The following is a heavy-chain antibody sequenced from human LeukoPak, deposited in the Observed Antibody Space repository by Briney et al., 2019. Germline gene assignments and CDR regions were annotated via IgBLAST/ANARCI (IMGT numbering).Heavy chain of an antibody. J-gene: IGHJ5*02. CDR1: GFTFSSYA. V-gene: IGHV3-23*01. D-gene: IGHD3-10*01. Sequence: GGSLRLSCAASGFTFSSYAMSWVRQAPGKGPEWVSAISGSGTTTYYADSVKGRFTISRDNSKNTLYLQMNSLRAEDTAVYYCAKRGQFGEFPVFDPWGQGTLVTVSS. CDR2: ISGSGTTT. CDR3: AKRGQFGEFPVFDP.